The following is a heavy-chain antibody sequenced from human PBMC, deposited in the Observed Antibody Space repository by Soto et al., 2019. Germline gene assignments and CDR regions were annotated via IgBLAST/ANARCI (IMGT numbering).Heavy chain of an antibody. CDR1: GYTFSNFW. CDR3: ARSPRSSPYFDY. V-gene: IGHV5-51*01. Sequence: PGESLKISCQSSGYTFSNFWIGWVRQLPGKGLEWMGIIYPGDHDTRYSPSFHGKVTISADRSINTAYLQWNSLEASDIAFYFCARSPRSSPYFDYWGQGALVTVSS. D-gene: IGHD6-13*01. CDR2: IYPGDHDT. J-gene: IGHJ4*02.